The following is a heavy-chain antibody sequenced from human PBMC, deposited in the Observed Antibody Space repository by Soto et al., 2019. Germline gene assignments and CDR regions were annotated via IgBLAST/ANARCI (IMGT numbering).Heavy chain of an antibody. CDR2: IVVGSGNT. V-gene: IGHV1-58*01. D-gene: IGHD6-6*01. Sequence: QMQLVQSGPEVKKPGTSVKVSCKASGFTFTSSAVQWVRQARGQRLEWIGWIVVGSGNTNYAQKFQERVTITRDMSTITAYMELSSLRSEDTAVYYCAADRHSSSSLYYYGMDVWGQGTTVTVSS. J-gene: IGHJ6*02. CDR3: AADRHSSSSLYYYGMDV. CDR1: GFTFTSSA.